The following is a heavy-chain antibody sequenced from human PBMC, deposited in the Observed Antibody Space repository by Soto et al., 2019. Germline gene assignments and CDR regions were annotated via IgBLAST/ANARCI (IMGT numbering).Heavy chain of an antibody. CDR1: GYTFTSYY. CDR2: INPSGGST. J-gene: IGHJ6*02. D-gene: IGHD4-17*01. V-gene: IGHV1-46*01. CDR3: ARHDPPPTVTTGGYYYYGMDV. Sequence: ASVKVSCKASGYTFTSYYMHWVRQAPAQGLEWMGIINPSGGSTSYAQKFQGRVTMTRDTSTSTVYMELSSLRSEDTAMYYCARHDPPPTVTTGGYYYYGMDVWGQGTTVTVSS.